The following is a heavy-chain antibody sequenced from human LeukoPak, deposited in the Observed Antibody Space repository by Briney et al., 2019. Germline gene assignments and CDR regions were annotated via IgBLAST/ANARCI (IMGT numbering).Heavy chain of an antibody. D-gene: IGHD3-9*01. V-gene: IGHV3-21*01. J-gene: IGHJ4*02. CDR3: ARLRYFDWSSSWIDY. Sequence: PGGSLRLSCAASGFTFSRYSMNWVRQAPGKGLEWVSSISSSSSYIYYADSVKGRFTISRDNAKNSLYLQMNSLRAEDTAVYYCARLRYFDWSSSWIDYWGQGTLVTVSS. CDR2: ISSSSSYI. CDR1: GFTFSRYS.